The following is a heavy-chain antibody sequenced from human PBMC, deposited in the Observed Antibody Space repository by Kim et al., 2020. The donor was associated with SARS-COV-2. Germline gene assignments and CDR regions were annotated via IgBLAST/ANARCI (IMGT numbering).Heavy chain of an antibody. CDR1: GGSISSYY. D-gene: IGHD1-26*01. V-gene: IGHV4-59*13. J-gene: IGHJ2*01. CDR2: IYYSGST. CDR3: ARVKLVGASWYFDL. Sequence: SETLSLTCTVSGGSISSYYWSWIRQPPGKGLEWIGYIYYSGSTNYNPSLKSRVTISVDTSKNQFSLKLSSVTAADTDVYYCARVKLVGASWYFDLWGRGTLVTVSS.